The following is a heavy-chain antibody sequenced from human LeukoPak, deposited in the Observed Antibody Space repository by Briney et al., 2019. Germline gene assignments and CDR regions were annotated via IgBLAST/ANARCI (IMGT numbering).Heavy chain of an antibody. Sequence: GGSLRLSCAASGFTFSSYAVSWVRQAPGKGLEWVSLISGRGSITYYADSVQGRFTTSRDNSKNTVYLQMNSLRAADTAVYYCAKKRIAAAGKTDFDYWGQGTLVTVSS. V-gene: IGHV3-23*01. CDR2: ISGRGSIT. D-gene: IGHD6-13*01. CDR3: AKKRIAAAGKTDFDY. J-gene: IGHJ4*02. CDR1: GFTFSSYA.